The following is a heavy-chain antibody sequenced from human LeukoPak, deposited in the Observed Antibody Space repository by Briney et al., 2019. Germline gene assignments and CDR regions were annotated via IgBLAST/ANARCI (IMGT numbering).Heavy chain of an antibody. CDR2: ISSNGGST. J-gene: IGHJ5*02. V-gene: IGHV3-64*01. D-gene: IGHD6-19*01. CDR1: GFTLSSYA. Sequence: GGSLSLSCAASGFTLSSYAMSWVRQAPGKGLEYVSAISSNGGSTYYANSVKGRFTISRDNAKNSVYLQINRLRAEDTAVYYCARRGTIAVPVFWFDPWGQGTLVIVSS. CDR3: ARRGTIAVPVFWFDP.